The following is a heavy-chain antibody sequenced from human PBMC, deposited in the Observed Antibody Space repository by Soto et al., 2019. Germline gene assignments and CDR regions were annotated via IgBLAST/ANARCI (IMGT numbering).Heavy chain of an antibody. CDR1: GGSISSGGYY. J-gene: IGHJ4*02. D-gene: IGHD4-17*01. CDR3: ATVVYGGGGNYFDY. CDR2: IYYSGST. Sequence: QVQLQESGPGLVKPSQTLSLTCTVSGGSISSGGYYWSWIRQHPGKGLEWIGYIYYSGSTYYNPSLKGRVTISLDTSKNQFSLKLSAVTAADTAVYYCATVVYGGGGNYFDYWGQGTLVTVSS. V-gene: IGHV4-31*03.